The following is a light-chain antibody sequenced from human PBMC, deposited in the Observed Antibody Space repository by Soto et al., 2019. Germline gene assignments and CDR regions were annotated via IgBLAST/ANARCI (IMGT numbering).Light chain of an antibody. CDR1: SSDIGSYNR. V-gene: IGLV2-23*01. J-gene: IGLJ2*01. Sequence: QSVLTQPASVSGSPGQSITISCTGTSSDIGSYNRVSWYQQHPGKAPKFLIYEGSKRPSGFSNHFSGSKSGNTASLTISGLQAEDEADYYCSSYACYSTLIFCGGSKVTVL. CDR2: EGS. CDR3: SSYACYSTLI.